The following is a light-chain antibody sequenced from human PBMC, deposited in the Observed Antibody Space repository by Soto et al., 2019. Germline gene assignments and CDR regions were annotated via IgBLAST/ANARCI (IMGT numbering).Light chain of an antibody. J-gene: IGLJ1*01. V-gene: IGLV2-11*01. CDR1: SSDVGRYDY. Sequence: QSVLTQPRSVSGSPGQSVTISCTGTSSDVGRYDYVSWYQQHPGKAPKLIVYDVTKRPSGVPDRFSGSKSGNTASLTISGLQAEDEADYYCCSYAGYYTHYVFGTGTKVTVL. CDR2: DVT. CDR3: CSYAGYYTHYV.